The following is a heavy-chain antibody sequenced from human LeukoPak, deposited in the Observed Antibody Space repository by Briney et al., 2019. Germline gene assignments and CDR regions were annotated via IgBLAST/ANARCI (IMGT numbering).Heavy chain of an antibody. J-gene: IGHJ6*03. V-gene: IGHV3-23*01. D-gene: IGHD3-3*02. CDR2: ISGSGGSS. CDR1: GFTFSSYA. Sequence: GGSLRLSCAASGFTFSSYAMSWVRQAPGKGLEWVSVISGSGGSSYYADSVKGRFTISRDNSKNTLYLQMNSLRAEDTAIYYCAKGSAHYWSGYQYDSYYMDVWGKGTTVTVSS. CDR3: AKGSAHYWSGYQYDSYYMDV.